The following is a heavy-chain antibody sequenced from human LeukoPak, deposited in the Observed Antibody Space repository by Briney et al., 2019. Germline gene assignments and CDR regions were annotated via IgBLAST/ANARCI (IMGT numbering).Heavy chain of an antibody. CDR2: IYSGGST. J-gene: IGHJ4*02. Sequence: GFLRLSCAASGFTVSSNYMSWVRQAPGKGLEWVSVIYSGGSTYYADSVKGRFTISRDNSKNTLYLQMNSLRAEDTAVYYCARARQQWLVFDYWGQGTLVTVSS. V-gene: IGHV3-53*01. D-gene: IGHD6-19*01. CDR3: ARARQQWLVFDY. CDR1: GFTVSSNY.